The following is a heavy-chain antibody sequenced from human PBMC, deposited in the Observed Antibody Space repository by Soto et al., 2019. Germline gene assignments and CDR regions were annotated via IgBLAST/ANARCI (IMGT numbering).Heavy chain of an antibody. CDR2: ISYDGSNK. CDR1: GFTFSSYG. D-gene: IGHD3-9*01. CDR3: AKAVTIPHYYDILTGYTGGFDY. V-gene: IGHV3-30*18. Sequence: GGSLRLSCAASGFTFSSYGMHWVRQAPGKGLEWVAVISYDGSNKYYADSVKGRFTISRDNSKNTLYLQMNSLRAEDTAVYYCAKAVTIPHYYDILTGYTGGFDYWGQGTLVTVSS. J-gene: IGHJ4*02.